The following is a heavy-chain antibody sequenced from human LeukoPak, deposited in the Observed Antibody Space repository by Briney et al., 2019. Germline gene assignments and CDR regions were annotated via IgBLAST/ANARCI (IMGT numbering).Heavy chain of an antibody. CDR1: GITLSNYG. V-gene: IGHV3-23*01. D-gene: IGHD3-10*01. CDR3: AKRGIVIRAVIIVGFHKEAYYFDY. J-gene: IGHJ4*02. CDR2: ISDSGGST. Sequence: PGESLRLSCAVSGITLSNYGMSWVRQAPGKGLEWVAGISDSGGSTNYADSVKGRFTISRDNPKNTLYLQMNSLRAEDTAVHFCAKRGIVIRAVIIVGFHKEAYYFDYWGQGALVTVSS.